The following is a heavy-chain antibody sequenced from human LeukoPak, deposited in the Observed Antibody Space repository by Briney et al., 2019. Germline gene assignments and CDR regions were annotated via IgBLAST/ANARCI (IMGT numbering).Heavy chain of an antibody. CDR3: ARDRICSGGSCYSYYYYYGIDV. CDR2: IIPIFGTA. J-gene: IGHJ6*02. Sequence: SVKVSCKASGGTFSSYAISWVRQAPGQGLEWMGGIIPIFGTANYAQKFQGRVTITADESTSTAYMELSSLRSEDTAVYYCARDRICSGGSCYSYYYYYGIDVWGQGTTVTVSS. CDR1: GGTFSSYA. D-gene: IGHD2-15*01. V-gene: IGHV1-69*13.